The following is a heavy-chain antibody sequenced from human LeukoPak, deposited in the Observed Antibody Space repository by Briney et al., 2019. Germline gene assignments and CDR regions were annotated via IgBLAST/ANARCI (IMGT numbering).Heavy chain of an antibody. CDR2: IYYTGNT. D-gene: IGHD1-1*01. J-gene: IGHJ5*02. CDR3: ARDRLQLQS. CDR1: GGSISNYY. Sequence: TSETLSLTSTVSGGSISNYYWNWIRQPPGKGLEWIGYIYYTGNTNYNPSLKSRVTISVDTSKNQFSLKLSSVTAADTAVYYCARDRLQLQSWGQGTLVTVSS. V-gene: IGHV4-59*01.